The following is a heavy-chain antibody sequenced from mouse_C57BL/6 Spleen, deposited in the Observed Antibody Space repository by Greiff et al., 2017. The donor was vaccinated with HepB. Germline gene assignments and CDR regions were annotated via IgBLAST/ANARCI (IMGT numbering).Heavy chain of an antibody. CDR2: ISDGGSYT. CDR1: GFTFSSYA. D-gene: IGHD2-4*01. CDR3: AREGDYSYYFDY. J-gene: IGHJ2*01. Sequence: EVQVVESGGGLVKPGGSLKLSCAASGFTFSSYAMSWVRQTPEKRLEWVATISDGGSYTYYPDNVKGRFTISRDNAKNNLYLQMSHLKSEDTAMYYCAREGDYSYYFDYWGQGTTLTVSS. V-gene: IGHV5-4*01.